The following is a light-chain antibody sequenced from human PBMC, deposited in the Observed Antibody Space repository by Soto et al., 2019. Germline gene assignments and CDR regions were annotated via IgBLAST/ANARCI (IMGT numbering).Light chain of an antibody. CDR2: TAS. V-gene: IGKV1-5*01. J-gene: IGKJ5*01. Sequence: DIQMTQSPSTLAASVGDTVTITCRASQTISRWLAWYQQKPGKAPRLLIYTASTLESGVPSRFSASGSGTEFTLTISSLHPVDFATYYCQQYGTSPSTVGQGTRPGIK. CDR1: QTISRW. CDR3: QQYGTSPST.